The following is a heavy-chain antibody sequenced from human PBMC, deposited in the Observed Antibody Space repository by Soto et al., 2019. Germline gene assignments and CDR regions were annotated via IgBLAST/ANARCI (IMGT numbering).Heavy chain of an antibody. V-gene: IGHV4-59*01. CDR1: GGSISSYY. Sequence: SETLSLTCTVSGGSISSYYWSWIRQPPGKGLEWIGYIYYSGSTNYNPSLKSRVTISVDTSKNQFSLKLSSVTAADTAVYYCARGRYSGRSRKSIFDYWGQGTLVTVSS. D-gene: IGHD1-26*01. CDR3: ARGRYSGRSRKSIFDY. J-gene: IGHJ4*02. CDR2: IYYSGST.